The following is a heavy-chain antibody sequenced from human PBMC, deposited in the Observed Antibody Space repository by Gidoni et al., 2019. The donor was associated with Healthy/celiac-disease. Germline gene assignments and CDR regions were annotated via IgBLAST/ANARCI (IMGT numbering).Heavy chain of an antibody. V-gene: IGHV1-8*01. CDR3: ARGSRRVVGATMVLYYFDY. CDR2: MNPNSGNT. J-gene: IGHJ4*02. Sequence: QVQLVQSGAEVKKPGASVKVSCKASGYTFTSYDINWVRQATGQGLEWMGWMNPNSGNTGYAQKFQGRVTMTRNTSISTAYMELSSLRSEDTAVYYCARGSRRVVGATMVLYYFDYWGQGTLVTVSS. CDR1: GYTFTSYD. D-gene: IGHD1-26*01.